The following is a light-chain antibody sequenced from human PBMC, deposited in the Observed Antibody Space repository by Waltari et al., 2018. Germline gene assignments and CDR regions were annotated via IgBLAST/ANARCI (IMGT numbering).Light chain of an antibody. CDR2: DVT. V-gene: IGLV2-14*03. CDR3: TSFTYRTTLV. CDR1: NRDVGGFNQ. Sequence: QSALTQPASVSGSPGQSITISCPGPNRDVGGFNQVSWYQYLPGKAPKLLIYDVTKRPSGVSDRFSGSRSGATASLTISGLQAEDEADYYCTSFTYRTTLVFGGGTKLAVL. J-gene: IGLJ2*01.